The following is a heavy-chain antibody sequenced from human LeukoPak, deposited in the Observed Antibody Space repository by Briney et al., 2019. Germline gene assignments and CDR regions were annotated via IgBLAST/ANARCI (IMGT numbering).Heavy chain of an antibody. CDR2: ISSSSSYI. D-gene: IGHD3-10*01. Sequence: GGSLRLSCAASAFTFSSYSMNWVRQAPGKGLEWVSSISSSSSYIYYADSVKGRFTISRDNAKNSLYLQMNSLRAEDTAVYYCASAQWFGEPIGDYWGQGTLVTVSS. V-gene: IGHV3-21*01. J-gene: IGHJ4*02. CDR1: AFTFSSYS. CDR3: ASAQWFGEPIGDY.